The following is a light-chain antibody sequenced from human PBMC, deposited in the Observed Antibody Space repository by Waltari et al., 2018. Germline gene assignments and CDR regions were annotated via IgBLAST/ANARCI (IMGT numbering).Light chain of an antibody. J-gene: IGKJ1*01. CDR3: QQSNEWPRT. V-gene: IGKV3-15*01. CDR1: QSVGSN. CDR2: GAS. Sequence: EIVMTQSPSPLSGSPGERATLSCRASQSVGSNLAWYQQKPGQAPRLLIYGASTRASGVPARFSGSGSGAEFTLTISSLQSDDFALYYCQQSNEWPRTFGLGTKVDMK.